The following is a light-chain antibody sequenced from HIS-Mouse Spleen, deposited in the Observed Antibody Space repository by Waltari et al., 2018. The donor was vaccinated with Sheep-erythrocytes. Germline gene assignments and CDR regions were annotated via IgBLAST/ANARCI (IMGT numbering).Light chain of an antibody. Sequence: QSALTQPASVSGSPGQSITISCPGTIRHVWSSNLVSWFQQHPGKAPKLMIYEGSKRPSGVYNRFSGSKSGNTASLTISGLQAEDEADYYCCSYAGSSTFHVVFGGGTKLTVL. J-gene: IGLJ2*01. CDR3: CSYAGSSTFHVV. CDR1: IRHVWSSNL. V-gene: IGLV2-23*03. CDR2: EGS.